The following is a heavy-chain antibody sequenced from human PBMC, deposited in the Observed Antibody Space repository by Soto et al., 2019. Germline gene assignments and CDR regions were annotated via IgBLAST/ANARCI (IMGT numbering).Heavy chain of an antibody. D-gene: IGHD6-19*01. CDR3: AKDKSMRWLVNGGDY. CDR2: ISYDGSNK. Sequence: QVQLVESGGGVVQPGKSLRLSCAASGFTFSSYGMHWVRQAPGKGLEWVAVISYDGSNKYYAESVKGRFTISRDNSKNTLYLQMSSLRVEDTAVYYCAKDKSMRWLVNGGDYWGRGTLVTVSS. J-gene: IGHJ4*02. CDR1: GFTFSSYG. V-gene: IGHV3-30*18.